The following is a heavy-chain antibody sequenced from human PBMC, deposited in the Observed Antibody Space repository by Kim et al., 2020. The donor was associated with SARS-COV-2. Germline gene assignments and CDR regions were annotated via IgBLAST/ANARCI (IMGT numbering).Heavy chain of an antibody. CDR2: ISSSSSYI. J-gene: IGHJ4*02. Sequence: GGSLRLSCAASGFTFSSYSMNWVRQAPGKGLEWVSSISSSSSYIYYADSVKGRFTISRDNAKNSLYLQMNSLRAEDTAVYYCARDNTRYSGSYYFDYWGQGTLVTVSS. CDR1: GFTFSSYS. CDR3: ARDNTRYSGSYYFDY. D-gene: IGHD1-26*01. V-gene: IGHV3-21*01.